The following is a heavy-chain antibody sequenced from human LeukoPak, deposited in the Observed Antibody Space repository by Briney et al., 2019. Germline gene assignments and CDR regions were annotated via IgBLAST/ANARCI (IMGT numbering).Heavy chain of an antibody. CDR2: IIPIFGTA. J-gene: IGHJ4*02. CDR1: GGTFSSYA. V-gene: IGHV1-69*06. Sequence: ASVKVSCKASGGTFSSYAISWVRQAPAQGLEWMGGIIPIFGTANYAQKFQGRVTITADKSTSTAYMELSSLRSEDTAVYYCARQVWFGESHFDYWGQGTLVTVSS. CDR3: ARQVWFGESHFDY. D-gene: IGHD3-10*01.